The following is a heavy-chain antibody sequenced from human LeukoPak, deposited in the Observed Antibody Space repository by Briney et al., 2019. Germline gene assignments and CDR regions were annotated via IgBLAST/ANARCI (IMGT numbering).Heavy chain of an antibody. D-gene: IGHD6-19*01. CDR1: GYRFTNYW. Sequence: GESLKISCQASGYRFTNYWIGWVRQMPGKGLEWMGIIYPTDSDTRYSPSFQGQVTISIDKSISTAYLQWRSLKASDTAMYYCARSAVAGVYYYYMDVWGKGTTVTVSS. J-gene: IGHJ6*03. V-gene: IGHV5-51*01. CDR3: ARSAVAGVYYYYMDV. CDR2: IYPTDSDT.